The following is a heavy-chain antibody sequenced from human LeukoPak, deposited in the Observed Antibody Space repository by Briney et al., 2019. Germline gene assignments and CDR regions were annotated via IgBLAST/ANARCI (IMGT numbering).Heavy chain of an antibody. V-gene: IGHV3-23*01. CDR1: GFTFRSYA. CDR3: AEFNEILTGYFDY. Sequence: GGSLRLSCAASGFTFRSYAMGWVRQSPGKGLEWVSSISGGGGGTYYAEFVKGRFTISRDNSKNTLCLQMNSLRAEDTAVYYCAEFNEILTGYFDYWGQGTLVTVSS. CDR2: ISGGGGGT. J-gene: IGHJ4*02. D-gene: IGHD3-9*01.